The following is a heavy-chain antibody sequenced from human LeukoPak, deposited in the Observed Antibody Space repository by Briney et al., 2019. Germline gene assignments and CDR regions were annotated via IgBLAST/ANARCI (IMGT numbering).Heavy chain of an antibody. CDR2: ISGSGGST. D-gene: IGHD4-11*01. V-gene: IGHV3-23*01. CDR3: AKGRDYSNYAWFDP. CDR1: GFTFPIYA. J-gene: IGHJ5*02. Sequence: PRGSLRLSCAASGFTFPIYAISWVRHTPGKGLEWVSAISGSGGSTSYAASVKGRFTISRDNSKNTLYLQMNSLRAEDTAVYFCAKGRDYSNYAWFDPWGQGTLVTVSS.